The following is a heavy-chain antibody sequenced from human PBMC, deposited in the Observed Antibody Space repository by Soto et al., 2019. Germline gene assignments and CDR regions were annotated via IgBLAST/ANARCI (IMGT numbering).Heavy chain of an antibody. J-gene: IGHJ6*03. CDR2: IYSGGST. CDR1: GFTVGSNY. V-gene: IGHV3-66*01. D-gene: IGHD5-12*01. Sequence: GGSVRLSCAASGFTVGSNYMSWVRQAPGKGLEWVSVIYSGGSTYYADSVKGRFTISRDNSKNTLYLQMNSLRAEDTAVYYCARERSGYDYYYYYMDVWGKGTTVTVSS. CDR3: ARERSGYDYYYYYMDV.